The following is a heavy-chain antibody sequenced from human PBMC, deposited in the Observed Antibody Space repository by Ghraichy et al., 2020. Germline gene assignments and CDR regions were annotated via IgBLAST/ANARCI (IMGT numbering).Heavy chain of an antibody. CDR1: GGSVSSGSYY. CDR2: IYYSGST. D-gene: IGHD3-9*01. Sequence: ESLNISCTVSGGSVSSGSYYWSWIRQPPGKGLEWIGYIYYSGSTNYNPSLKSRVTISVDTSKNQFSLKLSSVTAADTAVYYCARDSYYDIIPWGQGTLVTVSS. CDR3: ARDSYYDIIP. J-gene: IGHJ5*02. V-gene: IGHV4-61*01.